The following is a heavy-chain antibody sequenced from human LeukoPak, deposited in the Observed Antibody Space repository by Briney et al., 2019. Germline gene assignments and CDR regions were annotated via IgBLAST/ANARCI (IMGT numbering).Heavy chain of an antibody. D-gene: IGHD6-13*01. Sequence: GGSLRLSCAASGFTFSTYAMNWVRQAPGRGLEWVSGISGTADTTKYADSVKGRFTISRDNSRNTLYLQMNSLRAEDTAVYYCARFIAAAGKRGSYFDYWGQGTLVTVSS. CDR1: GFTFSTYA. CDR2: ISGTADTT. V-gene: IGHV3-23*01. J-gene: IGHJ4*02. CDR3: ARFIAAAGKRGSYFDY.